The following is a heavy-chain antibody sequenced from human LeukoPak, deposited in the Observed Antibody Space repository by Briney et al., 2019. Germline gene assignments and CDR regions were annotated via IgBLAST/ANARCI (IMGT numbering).Heavy chain of an antibody. J-gene: IGHJ6*03. V-gene: IGHV3-53*01. CDR2: IYSGGST. Sequence: LPGGSLRLSCAASGFTFSIYAMNWVRQAPGKGLEWVSLIYSGGSTYYADPVKGRFTISRDNSKNTLYLQMNSLRAEDTAVYYCARSSGLYYYYYMDVWGKGTTVTVSS. CDR1: GFTFSIYA. CDR3: ARSSGLYYYYYMDV.